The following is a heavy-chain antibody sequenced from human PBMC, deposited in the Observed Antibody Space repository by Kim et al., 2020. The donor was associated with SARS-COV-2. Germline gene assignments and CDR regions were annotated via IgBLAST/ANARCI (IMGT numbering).Heavy chain of an antibody. CDR3: ARVYVNEGWVYAFAI. V-gene: IGHV4-59*01. CDR2: IYYSVRT. D-gene: IGHD1-1*01. Sequence: SETLSLTCTVSGGSISSYYWSWIRQPPGKGLECIGYIYYSVRTNYNPSLKILVTISVDTSKNQFSLKLISFTASYPALSSCARVYVNEGWVYAFAIWCQ. CDR1: GGSISSYY. J-gene: IGHJ3*02.